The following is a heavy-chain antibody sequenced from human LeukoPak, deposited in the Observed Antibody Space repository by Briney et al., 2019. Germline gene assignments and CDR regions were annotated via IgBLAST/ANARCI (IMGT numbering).Heavy chain of an antibody. CDR3: ARLGKGYCSGGSCRGKNWFDP. D-gene: IGHD2-15*01. Sequence: SETLSLTCAVYGGSFSGYYWSGIRQPPGKGQEWIGEINHSGSTNYNPSLQSRVTISVDTSKSQFSMKLSSVTAADTAVYYCARLGKGYCSGGSCRGKNWFDPWGQGTLVTASS. V-gene: IGHV4-34*01. J-gene: IGHJ5*02. CDR2: INHSGST. CDR1: GGSFSGYY.